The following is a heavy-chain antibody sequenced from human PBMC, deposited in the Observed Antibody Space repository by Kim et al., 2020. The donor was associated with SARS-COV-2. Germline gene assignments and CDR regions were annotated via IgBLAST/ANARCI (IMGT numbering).Heavy chain of an antibody. CDR3: TRDRGYCSSGNCYRMNDF. Sequence: KGRFTISRDDARNSLYLQMNSLRDEDTAVYYCTRDRGYCSSGNCYRMNDFWGQGTLVTVSS. J-gene: IGHJ4*02. D-gene: IGHD2-2*02. V-gene: IGHV3-48*02.